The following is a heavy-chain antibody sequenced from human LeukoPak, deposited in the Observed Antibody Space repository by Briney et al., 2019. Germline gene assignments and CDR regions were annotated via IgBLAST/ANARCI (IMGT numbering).Heavy chain of an antibody. V-gene: IGHV3-23*01. J-gene: IGHJ4*02. CDR2: ISGSGGST. CDR3: AKNNYYDSSGYLY. D-gene: IGHD3-22*01. Sequence: GGSLRLSCVASGFTFSDYYMSWIRQAPGKGLEWVSAISGSGGSTYYADSVKGRFTISRDNSKNTLYLQMNSLGAEDTAVYYCAKNNYYDSSGYLYWGQGTLVTVSS. CDR1: GFTFSDYY.